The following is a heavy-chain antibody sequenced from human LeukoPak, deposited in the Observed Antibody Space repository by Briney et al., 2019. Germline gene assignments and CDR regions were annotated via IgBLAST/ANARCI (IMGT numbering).Heavy chain of an antibody. Sequence: SETLSLTCTFSGGFLSSYYWSWIRQPAGKGLEWIGRIYTSGSTNYHPSLMSRVTMSVDTSKNQFSLNLGSVTAADTAVYYCAREGSYRPLDYWGQGTLVTVSS. CDR3: AREGSYRPLDY. V-gene: IGHV4-4*07. D-gene: IGHD1-26*01. CDR1: GGFLSSYY. CDR2: IYTSGST. J-gene: IGHJ4*02.